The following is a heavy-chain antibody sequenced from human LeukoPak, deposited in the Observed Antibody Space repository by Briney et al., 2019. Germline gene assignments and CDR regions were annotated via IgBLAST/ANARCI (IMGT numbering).Heavy chain of an antibody. CDR1: GGTFSSYA. D-gene: IGHD3-10*01. J-gene: IGHJ5*02. Sequence: SVKVSCKASGGTFSSYAISWVRQAPGQGLEWMGGIIPIFGTANYAQKFQGRVTITADESTSTAYMELSSLRSEDTAVYYCARDRGYYGSGSYWFDPWGQGTLVTVSS. V-gene: IGHV1-69*13. CDR2: IIPIFGTA. CDR3: ARDRGYYGSGSYWFDP.